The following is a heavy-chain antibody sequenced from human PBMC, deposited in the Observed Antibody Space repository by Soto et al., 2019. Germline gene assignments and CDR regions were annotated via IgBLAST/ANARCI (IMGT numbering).Heavy chain of an antibody. V-gene: IGHV4-34*01. D-gene: IGHD3-3*01. CDR3: ARLPFWSGYYMGFDY. CDR1: GGSFSGYY. J-gene: IGHJ4*02. Sequence: SETLSLTCAVYGGSFSGYYWSWIRQPPGKGLEWIGEINHSGSTNYNPSLKSRVTISVDTSKNQFSLQLSSVTAADTAVYYCARLPFWSGYYMGFDYWGQGTLVTVSS. CDR2: INHSGST.